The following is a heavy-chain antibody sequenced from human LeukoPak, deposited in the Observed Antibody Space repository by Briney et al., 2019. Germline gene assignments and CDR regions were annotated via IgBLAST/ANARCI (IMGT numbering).Heavy chain of an antibody. J-gene: IGHJ4*02. D-gene: IGHD3-10*01. CDR2: IYYSGST. CDR3: ASTPRLNYYGSGSYFDY. CDR1: GGSISSYY. Sequence: PSETLSLTCTVSGGSISSYYWSWIRQPPGKGLEWIGYIYYSGSTNYNPSLKSRVTISVDTSKNQFSLKLSSVTAADTAVYYCASTPRLNYYGSGSYFDYWGQGTLVTVSS. V-gene: IGHV4-59*01.